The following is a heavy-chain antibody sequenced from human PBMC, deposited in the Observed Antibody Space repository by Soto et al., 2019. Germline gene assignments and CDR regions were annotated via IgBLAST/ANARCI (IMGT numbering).Heavy chain of an antibody. CDR1: GGTFSSSA. CDR2: IIPIFGPA. V-gene: IGHV1-69*12. CDR3: AVTMTTYYYYGMDV. Sequence: QVQLVQSGAEVKKPGSSVKVSCKASGGTFSSSAISWVRQAPGQGLEWMGGIIPIFGPADYAQKFQGRVTITAGESTSTANMELSSLRSEDKAVYYCAVTMTTYYYYGMDVWGQGTTVTVSS. J-gene: IGHJ6*02. D-gene: IGHD3-22*01.